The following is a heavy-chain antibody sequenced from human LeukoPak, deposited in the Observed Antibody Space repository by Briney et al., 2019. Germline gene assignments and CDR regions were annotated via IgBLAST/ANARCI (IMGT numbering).Heavy chain of an antibody. V-gene: IGHV3-53*01. CDR1: PFTVSSKY. J-gene: IGHJ3*02. CDR2: IYSDGST. Sequence: GGSLRLSRAASPFTVSSKYMSWVRHAPGKGLEWVSVIYSDGSTYYADSAKGRFTISRDNSKNTLYLQMNSVRAEVTAVDYFARRAPVFRYFGDAFDIGGQGTMVTVSS. CDR3: ARRAPVFRYFGDAFDI. D-gene: IGHD3-9*01.